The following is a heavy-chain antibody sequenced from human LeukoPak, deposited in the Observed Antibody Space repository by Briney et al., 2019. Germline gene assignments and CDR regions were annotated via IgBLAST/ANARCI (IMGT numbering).Heavy chain of an antibody. Sequence: SETPSLTCTVSGGSINNYYWSWIRQPPGKGLEWIGYIQYGGRIYYSPSLKSRVTISMDLSKIQFSLKMGSVTAADTAVYYCARDFFGDFDHWGQGILVTVSS. CDR1: GGSINNYY. V-gene: IGHV4-59*01. J-gene: IGHJ4*02. D-gene: IGHD2/OR15-2a*01. CDR2: IQYGGRI. CDR3: ARDFFGDFDH.